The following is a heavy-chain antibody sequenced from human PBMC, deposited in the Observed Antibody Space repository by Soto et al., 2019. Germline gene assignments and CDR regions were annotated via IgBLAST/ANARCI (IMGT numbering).Heavy chain of an antibody. D-gene: IGHD3-10*01. V-gene: IGHV3-33*01. CDR3: ARDQGFGDSLYYYYYYMDV. CDR2: IWYDGSNK. Sequence: GGSLRLSCAASGFTFSSYGMHWVRQAPGKGLEWVAVIWYDGSNKYYADSVKGRFTISRDNSKNTLYLQMNSLRAEDTAVYYCARDQGFGDSLYYYYYYMDVWGKGTTVTVSS. J-gene: IGHJ6*03. CDR1: GFTFSSYG.